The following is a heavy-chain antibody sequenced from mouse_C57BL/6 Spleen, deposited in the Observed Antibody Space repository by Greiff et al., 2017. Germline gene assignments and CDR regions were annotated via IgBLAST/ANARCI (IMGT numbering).Heavy chain of an antibody. CDR1: GFTFSSYA. CDR2: ISDGGSYT. J-gene: IGHJ2*01. CDR3: AREAYYSNYEGYYFDY. D-gene: IGHD2-5*01. V-gene: IGHV5-4*01. Sequence: DVMLVESGGGLVKPGGSLKLSCAASGFTFSSYAMSWVRQTPEKRLGWVATISDGGSYTYYPDNVKGRFTISRDNAKNNLYLQMSHLKSEDTAMYYCAREAYYSNYEGYYFDYWGQGTTLTVSS.